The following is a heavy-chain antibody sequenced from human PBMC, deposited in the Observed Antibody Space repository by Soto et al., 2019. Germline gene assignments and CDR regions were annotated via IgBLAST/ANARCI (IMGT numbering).Heavy chain of an antibody. V-gene: IGHV1-2*04. CDR1: GYTFTGYY. CDR2: INPNSGGT. CDR3: ARAGNYDFWSGYLSY. D-gene: IGHD3-3*01. J-gene: IGHJ4*02. Sequence: ASVKVSCKASGYTFTGYYIHWVRQAPGQGLEWMGWINPNSGGTNYAQKFQGWVTMTRDTSISTAYMELSRLRSDDTAVYYCARAGNYDFWSGYLSYWGQGTLVTVSS.